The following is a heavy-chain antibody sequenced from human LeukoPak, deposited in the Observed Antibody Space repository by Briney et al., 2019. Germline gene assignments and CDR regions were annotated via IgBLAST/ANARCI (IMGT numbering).Heavy chain of an antibody. CDR2: IYSGGDI. D-gene: IGHD3-10*01. J-gene: IGHJ4*02. V-gene: IGHV3-53*01. Sequence: GGSLRLSCAASGFTVSGNYMTWVRQAPEKGLEWVSIIYSGGDIYYADSVKGRFTISRDNSKNMLYLQMNSLRAEDTAVYYCARVRTSGGYYIVGYFDYWGQGTLVTVSS. CDR3: ARVRTSGGYYIVGYFDY. CDR1: GFTVSGNY.